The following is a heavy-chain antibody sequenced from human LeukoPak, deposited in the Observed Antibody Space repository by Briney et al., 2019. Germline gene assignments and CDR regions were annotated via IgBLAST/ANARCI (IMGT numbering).Heavy chain of an antibody. CDR1: GFTFSSYS. D-gene: IGHD3-22*01. V-gene: IGHV3-21*01. CDR2: ISSSSGYI. Sequence: GGSLRLSCAASGFTFSSYSMNWVRQAPGKGLEWVSSISSSSGYIYYADSVKGRFTISRDNAKNSLYLQMNSLRAEDTAVYYCARVVSRDYWGQGTLVTVSS. J-gene: IGHJ4*02. CDR3: ARVVSRDY.